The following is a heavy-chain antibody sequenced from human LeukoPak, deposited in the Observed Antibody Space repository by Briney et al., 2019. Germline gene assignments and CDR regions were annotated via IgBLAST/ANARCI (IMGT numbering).Heavy chain of an antibody. V-gene: IGHV3-23*01. CDR2: ISGSGGST. CDR3: AKVSKAAIFGVVINHPTPFDY. D-gene: IGHD3-3*01. CDR1: GFTFSSYA. J-gene: IGHJ4*02. Sequence: GGSLRLSCAASGFTFSSYAMSWVRQAPGKGLEWVSAISGSGGSTYYADSVKGRFTISRDNSKNTLYLQMNSLRAEDTAVYYCAKVSKAAIFGVVINHPTPFDYWGQGTLVTVSS.